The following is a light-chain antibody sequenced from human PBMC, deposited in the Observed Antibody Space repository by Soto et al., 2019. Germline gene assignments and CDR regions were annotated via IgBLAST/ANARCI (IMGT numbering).Light chain of an antibody. Sequence: LPQSPGTLSLSPGERATLSCRASQSVSSSYLAWYQQKPGQAPRLLIYGASSRVTGIPDRFSGSGSGTDFTLTISRLEPEDFAVYYCQQYGSSPLTFGGGTKVEIK. J-gene: IGKJ4*01. V-gene: IGKV3-20*01. CDR3: QQYGSSPLT. CDR2: GAS. CDR1: QSVSSSY.